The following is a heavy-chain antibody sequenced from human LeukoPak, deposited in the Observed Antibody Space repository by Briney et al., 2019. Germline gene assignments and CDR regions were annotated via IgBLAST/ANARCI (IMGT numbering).Heavy chain of an antibody. D-gene: IGHD2-15*01. CDR1: GFSFSSYA. CDR3: AKHNIVVVVAAPFDY. J-gene: IGHJ4*02. V-gene: IGHV3-23*01. CDR2: ISGSGGST. Sequence: GGSLRLSCAASGFSFSSYAMSWVRQAPGKGLEWVSAISGSGGSTYYADSVKGRFTISRDNSKNTLYLQMNSLRAEDTAVYYCAKHNIVVVVAAPFDYWGQGTLVTVSS.